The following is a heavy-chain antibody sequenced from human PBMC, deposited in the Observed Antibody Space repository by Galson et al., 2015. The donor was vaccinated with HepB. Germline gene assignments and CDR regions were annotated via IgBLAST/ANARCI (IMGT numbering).Heavy chain of an antibody. D-gene: IGHD2-2*01. CDR1: GFTFSSYS. CDR3: AREIVVVPAAIVGVYYYYYMDV. Sequence: SLRLSCAASGFTFSSYSMNWVRQAPGKGLEWVSSISSSSSYIYYADSVKGRFTISRDNAKNSLYLQMNSLRAEDTAVYYCAREIVVVPAAIVGVYYYYYMDVWGKGTTVTVSS. CDR2: ISSSSSYI. J-gene: IGHJ6*03. V-gene: IGHV3-21*01.